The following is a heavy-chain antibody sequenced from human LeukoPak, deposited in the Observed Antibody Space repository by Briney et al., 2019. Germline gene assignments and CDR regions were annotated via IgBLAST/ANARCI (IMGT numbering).Heavy chain of an antibody. D-gene: IGHD2/OR15-2a*01. CDR2: INPSGGST. J-gene: IGHJ5*02. CDR1: GLTFTNYG. Sequence: GGSLRLSCAASGLTFTNYGMHWVRQAPGQGLEWMGIINPSGGSTSYAQKFQGRVTMTRDTSTSTVYMELSSLRSEDTAVYYCARDHPSFPGFDPWGQGTLVTVSS. CDR3: ARDHPSFPGFDP. V-gene: IGHV1-46*01.